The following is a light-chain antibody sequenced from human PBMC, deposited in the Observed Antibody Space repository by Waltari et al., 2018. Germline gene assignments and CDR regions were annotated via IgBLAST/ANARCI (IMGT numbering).Light chain of an antibody. Sequence: DIQMTQYPSSLSASVGDRVIITCRASQNINNYLNWYQQKPGKAPKLLIYFASSLQSGVPSRFSGRGDGTDFIFTINSLQPEDFATYYCQQSYNAVWTSGQGTKVEI. CDR1: QNINNY. CDR2: FAS. V-gene: IGKV1-39*01. J-gene: IGKJ1*01. CDR3: QQSYNAVWT.